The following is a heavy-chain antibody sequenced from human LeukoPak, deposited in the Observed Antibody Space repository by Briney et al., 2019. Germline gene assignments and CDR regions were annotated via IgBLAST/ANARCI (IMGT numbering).Heavy chain of an antibody. CDR3: ARDQYYSSSD. D-gene: IGHD6-19*01. CDR1: GFTFSNYW. V-gene: IGHV3-7*03. Sequence: GGSLRLSCAASGFTFSNYWMSWVRQAPGKGLEWAANIKEDGSEKYYVDAVKGRFTISRDNAKKSLFLQMNSLRAEDTAVYYCARDQYYSSSDWGQGTLVTVSS. CDR2: IKEDGSEK. J-gene: IGHJ4*02.